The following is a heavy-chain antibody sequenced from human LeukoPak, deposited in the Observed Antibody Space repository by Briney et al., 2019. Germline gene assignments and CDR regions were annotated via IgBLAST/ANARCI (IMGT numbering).Heavy chain of an antibody. J-gene: IGHJ3*02. Sequence: GRSLRLSCAASGFSFEDFAMYWVRQAPGKGLEWVSGISWNSFSIGYADFVKGRFTISRDNGKNSLYLQMSSLRGEDTASYYCAKSMYNWNDLDAFDIWGQGTMVTVSS. CDR3: AKSMYNWNDLDAFDI. CDR2: ISWNSFSI. CDR1: GFSFEDFA. V-gene: IGHV3-9*01. D-gene: IGHD1-1*01.